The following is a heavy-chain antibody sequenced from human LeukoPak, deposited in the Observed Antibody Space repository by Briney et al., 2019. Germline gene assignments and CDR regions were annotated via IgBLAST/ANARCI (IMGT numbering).Heavy chain of an antibody. J-gene: IGHJ4*02. CDR3: AGDVLVSGGSYYHGF. Sequence: ASVKVSCKVSGYALTELSIHWVRQAPGKGFEWMGGVDPKDGETIHAQNFQDRVTVTDDRSTDTSYMELRGPTSEDTALYYCAGDVLVSGGSYYHGFWGQGTLVTVSS. CDR1: GYALTELS. D-gene: IGHD3-10*01. CDR2: VDPKDGET. V-gene: IGHV1-24*01.